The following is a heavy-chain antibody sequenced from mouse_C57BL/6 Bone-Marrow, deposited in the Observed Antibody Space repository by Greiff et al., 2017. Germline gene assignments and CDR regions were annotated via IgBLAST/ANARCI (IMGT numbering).Heavy chain of an antibody. J-gene: IGHJ3*01. CDR1: GFTFSDAW. CDR2: IRNKANNHAT. V-gene: IGHV6-6*01. D-gene: IGHD1-1*01. CDR3: TSNYYGSPFAY. Sequence: DVKLVESGGGLVQPGGSMKLSCAASGFTFSDAWMDWVRQSPEKGLEWVAEIRNKANNHATFYAESVKRRFIIARDDSKSSVYLQMISLRADDTGIYYCTSNYYGSPFAYWGQGTLVTVSA.